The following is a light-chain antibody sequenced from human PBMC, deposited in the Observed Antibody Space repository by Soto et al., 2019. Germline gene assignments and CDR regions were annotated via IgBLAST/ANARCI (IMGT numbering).Light chain of an antibody. V-gene: IGKV1-12*01. CDR3: QQTDSFPHA. CDR1: QGISSW. CDR2: AAS. J-gene: IGKJ2*01. Sequence: DIQMPPSPSSVSASVGDRVTITCRARQGISSWLAWYQQKPGKAPKLRIYAASSSQSGVPSRFSGSGSGTYFTLTISCLQPEDFATYYCQQTDSFPHAFGQGTKLEIK.